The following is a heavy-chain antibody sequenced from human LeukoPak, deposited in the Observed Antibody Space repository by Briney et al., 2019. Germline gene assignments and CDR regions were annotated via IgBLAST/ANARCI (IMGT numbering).Heavy chain of an antibody. Sequence: ASVKVSCKASGYTFTSYYMHWVRQAPVQGLEWMGIINPSGGSTSYAQKFQGRVTMTRDTSTSTVYMELSSLRSEDTAVYYCARGVLRWPLYDAFDIWGQGTMVTVSS. CDR2: INPSGGST. CDR1: GYTFTSYY. J-gene: IGHJ3*02. CDR3: ARGVLRWPLYDAFDI. D-gene: IGHD4-23*01. V-gene: IGHV1-46*01.